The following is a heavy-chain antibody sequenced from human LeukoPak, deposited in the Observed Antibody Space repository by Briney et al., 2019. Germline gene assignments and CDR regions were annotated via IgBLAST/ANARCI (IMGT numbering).Heavy chain of an antibody. V-gene: IGHV3-23*01. D-gene: IGHD3-3*01. J-gene: IGHJ4*02. CDR1: GFTFSSYA. Sequence: GGSLRLSCVASGFTFSSYAMSWVRQAPGKGLEWVSAISGSGGSTYYANSVKGRFTISRDNSKNTLYLQMNSLRAEDTAVYYCAKDRDYDFQFDYWGQGTLVTVSS. CDR3: AKDRDYDFQFDY. CDR2: ISGSGGST.